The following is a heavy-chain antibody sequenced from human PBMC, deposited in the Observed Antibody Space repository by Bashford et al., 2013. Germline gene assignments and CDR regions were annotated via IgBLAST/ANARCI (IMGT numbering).Heavy chain of an antibody. D-gene: IGHD6-13*01. CDR2: ISSNGVRT. V-gene: IGHV3-64D*06. CDR3: VPGQKAAGTDLPVGY. Sequence: VRQAPGKGLEYVSVISSNGVRTYYADSVKGRFTISRDNSNNTLYLQMSSLRAEDTAVYYCVPGQKAAGTDLPVGYWGQGTLVTVSS. J-gene: IGHJ4*02.